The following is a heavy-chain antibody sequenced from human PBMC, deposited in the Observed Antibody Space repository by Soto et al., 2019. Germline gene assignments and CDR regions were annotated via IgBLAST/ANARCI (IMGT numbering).Heavy chain of an antibody. J-gene: IGHJ6*02. CDR3: TTAVYYGSGSYQLDLYYYYGMDV. D-gene: IGHD3-10*01. Sequence: EVQLVESGGGLVKPGGSLRLSCAASGFTFSNAWMNWVRQAPGKGLEWVGRIKSKTDGGTTDYAAPVKGRFTISRDDSKNTLYQQMNSLKTEDTAVYYCTTAVYYGSGSYQLDLYYYYGMDVWGQGTTVTVSS. CDR1: GFTFSNAW. V-gene: IGHV3-15*07. CDR2: IKSKTDGGTT.